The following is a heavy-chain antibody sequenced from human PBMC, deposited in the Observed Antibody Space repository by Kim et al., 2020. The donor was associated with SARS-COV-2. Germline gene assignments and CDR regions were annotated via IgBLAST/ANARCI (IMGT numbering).Heavy chain of an antibody. CDR1: GFTFSSYG. J-gene: IGHJ6*02. CDR3: AREVGLLLWFGEFHYGMDV. CDR2: IWYDGSNK. V-gene: IGHV3-33*01. Sequence: GGSLRLSCAASGFTFSSYGMHWVRQAPGKGLEWVAVIWYDGSNKYYADSVKGRFTISRDNSKNTLYLQMNSLRAEDTAVYYCAREVGLLLWFGEFHYGMDVWGQGTTVTVSS. D-gene: IGHD3-10*01.